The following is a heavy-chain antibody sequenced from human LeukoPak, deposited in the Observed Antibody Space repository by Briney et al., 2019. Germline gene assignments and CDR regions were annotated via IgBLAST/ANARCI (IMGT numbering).Heavy chain of an antibody. CDR2: IYTSGST. CDR1: GGSISSYY. V-gene: IGHV4-4*07. D-gene: IGHD5-24*01. Sequence: SETLSLTCTVSGGSISSYYWSWIRQPAGKGLEWIGRIYTSGSTNYNPSLKSRVTMSVDTSKNQFSLKLSSVTAADTAVYYCARDPWVATILESRYGMDVWGQGTTVTVSS. J-gene: IGHJ6*02. CDR3: ARDPWVATILESRYGMDV.